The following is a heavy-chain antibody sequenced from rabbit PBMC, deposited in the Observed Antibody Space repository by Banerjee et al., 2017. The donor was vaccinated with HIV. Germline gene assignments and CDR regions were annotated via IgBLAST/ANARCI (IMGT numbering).Heavy chain of an antibody. CDR1: ELSFSSNYW. J-gene: IGHJ4*01. D-gene: IGHD8-1*01. Sequence: EQLVESGGGLVKPGASLTLTCTASELSFSSNYWICWVRQAPGKGLEWIACIYSGGSGSTFYASWAKGRFTISKTSSTTVTLQMTSLTAADTATYFCARGGYAAKTYYSLWGPGTLVTVS. CDR3: ARGGYAAKTYYSL. V-gene: IGHV1S45*01. CDR2: IYSGGSGST.